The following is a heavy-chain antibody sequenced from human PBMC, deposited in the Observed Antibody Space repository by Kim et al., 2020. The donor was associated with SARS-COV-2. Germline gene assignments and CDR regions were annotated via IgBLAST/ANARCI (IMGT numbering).Heavy chain of an antibody. Sequence: SETLSLTCTVSGGSISSSSYYWGWIRQPPGKGLEWIGSIYYSGSTYYNPSLKSRVTISVDTSKNQFSLKLSSVTAADTAVYYCARHPLTRRDFDYWGQGTLVTVSS. CDR2: IYYSGST. CDR3: ARHPLTRRDFDY. V-gene: IGHV4-39*01. D-gene: IGHD4-4*01. J-gene: IGHJ4*02. CDR1: GGSISSSSYY.